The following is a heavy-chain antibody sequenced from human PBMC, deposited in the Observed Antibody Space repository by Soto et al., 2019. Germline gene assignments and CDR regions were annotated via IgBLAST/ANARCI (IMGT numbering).Heavy chain of an antibody. CDR2: ISSSGSTI. D-gene: IGHD3-22*01. Sequence: GGSLRLSCAASEFSFSDYYMSWIRQAPGKGLEWVSYISSSGSTIHYADSVKGRFTISRDNAKNSLYLQVNSLRAEDTAVYYCARTRGDSSGVFYFDYWGQGTLVTVSS. CDR1: EFSFSDYY. J-gene: IGHJ4*02. CDR3: ARTRGDSSGVFYFDY. V-gene: IGHV3-11*01.